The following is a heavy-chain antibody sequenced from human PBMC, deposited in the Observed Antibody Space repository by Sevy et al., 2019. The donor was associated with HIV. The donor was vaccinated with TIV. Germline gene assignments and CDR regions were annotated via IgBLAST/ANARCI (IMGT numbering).Heavy chain of an antibody. CDR2: ISGSGDTT. V-gene: IGHV3-23*01. CDR1: GFTFSNYA. Sequence: GGSLRLSCAASGFTFSNYAMTWVRQAPEKGLEWVSAISGSGDTTYYGDSVKGRFTISSDYSKNTLYLQMNSLRAEDTAVYYCARVGRWEVGSLDNWFDPWGQGTLVTVSS. J-gene: IGHJ5*02. D-gene: IGHD1-26*01. CDR3: ARVGRWEVGSLDNWFDP.